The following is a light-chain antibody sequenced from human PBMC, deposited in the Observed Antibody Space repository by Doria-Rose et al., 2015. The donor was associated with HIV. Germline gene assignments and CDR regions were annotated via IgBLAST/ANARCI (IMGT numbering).Light chain of an antibody. CDR1: QSFSSTY. V-gene: IGKV3-20*01. Sequence: TQSPGTLSLSPGERATLSCRASQSFSSTYLAWYQHKPGQAPSLLIYDGSTRATGIPDRFSASGSGTDFTLSINRLEPEDFALYYCRQYGSSWTFGQGTKVEI. CDR2: DGS. CDR3: RQYGSSWT. J-gene: IGKJ1*01.